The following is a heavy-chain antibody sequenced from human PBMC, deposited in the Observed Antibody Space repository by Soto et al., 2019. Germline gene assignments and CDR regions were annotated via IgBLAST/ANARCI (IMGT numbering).Heavy chain of an antibody. CDR3: ASSYYYDSSGYSSLYYYYGMDV. Sequence: ASVKVSCKASGYTFTSYAMYWVRQAPGQRLEWMGWINAGNGNTKYSQMFQGRVTITRDTSASTAYMELSSLRSEDTAVYYCASSYYYDSSGYSSLYYYYGMDVWGQGTTVTVSS. V-gene: IGHV1-3*01. D-gene: IGHD3-22*01. CDR1: GYTFTSYA. J-gene: IGHJ6*02. CDR2: INAGNGNT.